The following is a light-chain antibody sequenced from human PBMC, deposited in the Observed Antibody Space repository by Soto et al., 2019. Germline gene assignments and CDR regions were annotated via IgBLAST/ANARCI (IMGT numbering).Light chain of an antibody. CDR1: ESLSTY. J-gene: IGKJ4*01. Sequence: EIVMTQSPATLSVSPGERVTLSCRASESLSTYLAWYQQKPGQAPRLLIYGASTKATGIPARFSGSGSATDFTLTISSLEPEDFAVYYCQQRSNWSLTFGGGTKVEIK. CDR2: GAS. V-gene: IGKV3-11*01. CDR3: QQRSNWSLT.